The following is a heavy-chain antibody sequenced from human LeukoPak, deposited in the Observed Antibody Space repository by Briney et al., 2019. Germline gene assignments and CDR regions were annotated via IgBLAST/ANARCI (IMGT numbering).Heavy chain of an antibody. CDR1: GFIFSNAW. J-gene: IGHJ4*02. CDR3: ARRGANLPPDY. V-gene: IGHV3-15*04. D-gene: IGHD1-14*01. CDR2: IESKTDGGTT. Sequence: GGSLRLSCAASGFIFSNAWMTWVRQAPGKGLEWVGHIESKTDGGTTDYAAPVKGRFSISRDDSKNTLYLQMNSLRAEDTAVYYCARRGANLPPDYWGQGTLVTVSP.